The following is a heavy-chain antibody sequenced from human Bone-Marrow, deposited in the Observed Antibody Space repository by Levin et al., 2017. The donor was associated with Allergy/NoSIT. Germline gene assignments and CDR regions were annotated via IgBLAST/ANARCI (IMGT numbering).Heavy chain of an antibody. CDR3: ARERSGTYRTLDH. Sequence: SCEVSGFIFRSYSLHWVRQAPGKGLEWLTLISLDGSKAYYADPVKGRFTISRDNSKNSLFLQMNSLRHEDTAVYYCARERSGTYRTLDHWGQGALVIVSS. CDR1: GFIFRSYS. D-gene: IGHD3-10*01. V-gene: IGHV3-30-3*01. CDR2: ISLDGSKA. J-gene: IGHJ4*02.